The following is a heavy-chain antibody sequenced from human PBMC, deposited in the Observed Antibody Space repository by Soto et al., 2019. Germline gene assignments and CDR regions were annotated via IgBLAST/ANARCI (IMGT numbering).Heavy chain of an antibody. D-gene: IGHD3-22*01. CDR2: ISGNADST. J-gene: IGHJ4*02. V-gene: IGHV3-23*01. CDR3: AKDPYDSSGYYHDS. Sequence: SGVSPSLACAASGFAFSSNAVTWIRQAPGKGLEWVSAISGNADSTYYADSVKGRFSISRDNSKNTLYLQMNSLRAEDTAVYYCAKDPYDSSGYYHDSWGQGTLVTVSS. CDR1: GFAFSSNA.